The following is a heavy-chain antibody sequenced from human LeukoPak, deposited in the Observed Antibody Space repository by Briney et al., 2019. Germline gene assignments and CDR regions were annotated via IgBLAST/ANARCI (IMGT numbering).Heavy chain of an antibody. CDR1: GFIFNNYA. CDR2: ISWNSGSI. D-gene: IGHD3-3*01. J-gene: IGHJ4*02. V-gene: IGHV3-9*01. CDR3: AKDHYWSIDY. Sequence: GGSLRLSCAGSGFIFNNYAMHWVRQPPGKGLEWVSGISWNSGSIDYADSVKGRFTISRDIAKNTLYLQMNSLRAEDTGVYYCAKDHYWSIDYWGRGTLVTVSS.